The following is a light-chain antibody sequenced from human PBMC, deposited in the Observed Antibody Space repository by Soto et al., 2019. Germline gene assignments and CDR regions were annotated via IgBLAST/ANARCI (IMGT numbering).Light chain of an antibody. J-gene: IGKJ2*03. CDR1: QNIRTY. V-gene: IGKV1-39*01. CDR2: TAS. Sequence: DIQVTQSPSSLSASVGDRVTITCRASQNIRTYLNWYQQRPGKPPKLLIHTASTLQSGVPSRFSGSGSGTDFTLTISSLQPEDFATYYCQHTYSTLNSFGQGTKVEIK. CDR3: QHTYSTLNS.